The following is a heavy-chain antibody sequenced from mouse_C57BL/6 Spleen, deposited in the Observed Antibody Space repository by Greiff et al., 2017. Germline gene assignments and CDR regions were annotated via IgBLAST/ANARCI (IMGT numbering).Heavy chain of an antibody. CDR3: ARQLTVVATPYAMDY. J-gene: IGHJ4*01. V-gene: IGHV1-22*01. CDR1: GYTFTDYN. Sequence: EVQLQQSGPELVKPGASVKMSCKASGYTFTDYNMHWVKQSHGKSLEWIGYINPNNGGTSYNQKFKGKATLTVNKSSSTAYMELRSLTSEDSAVYYCARQLTVVATPYAMDYWGQGTSVTVSS. D-gene: IGHD1-1*01. CDR2: INPNNGGT.